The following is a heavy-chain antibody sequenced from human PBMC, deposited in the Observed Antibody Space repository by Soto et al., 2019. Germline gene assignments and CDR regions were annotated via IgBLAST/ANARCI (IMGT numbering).Heavy chain of an antibody. V-gene: IGHV3-23*01. J-gene: IGHJ5*02. Sequence: LRLSCAASGFTFSSYSMNWVRQAPGKGLEWVSAISGSGGSTYYADSVKGRFTISRDNSKNTLYLQMNSLRAEDTAVYYCAKDRTYYDFWSGYSHNWFDPWGQGP. CDR1: GFTFSSYS. CDR3: AKDRTYYDFWSGYSHNWFDP. CDR2: ISGSGGST. D-gene: IGHD3-3*01.